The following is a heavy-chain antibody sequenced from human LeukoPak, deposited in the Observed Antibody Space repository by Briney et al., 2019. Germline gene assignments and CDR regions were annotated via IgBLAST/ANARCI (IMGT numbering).Heavy chain of an antibody. Sequence: ASVKVSCKASGYTFTSYGISWVRQAPGQGLEWMGWIGPYNGNTNYAQSLQGRVTMTTDTSTSTAYMELGSLGSDDTAVYYCARDQDSLVRGVIGYWGQGTLVTVSS. J-gene: IGHJ4*02. D-gene: IGHD3-10*01. V-gene: IGHV1-18*01. CDR3: ARDQDSLVRGVIGY. CDR2: IGPYNGNT. CDR1: GYTFTSYG.